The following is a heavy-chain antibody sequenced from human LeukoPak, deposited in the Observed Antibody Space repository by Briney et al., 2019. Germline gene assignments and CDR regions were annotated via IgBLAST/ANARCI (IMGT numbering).Heavy chain of an antibody. CDR3: AREPNSEGSGYVIDY. CDR1: GDTFSIYG. J-gene: IGHJ4*02. V-gene: IGHV1-2*02. CDR2: INPNSGGT. D-gene: IGHD5-12*01. Sequence: GASVKVSCKAVGDTFSIYGISWVRQAPGQGLEWMGWINPNSGGTNYAQKFQGRVTMTRDTSISTAYMELSRLRSDDTAVYYCAREPNSEGSGYVIDYWGQGTLVTVSS.